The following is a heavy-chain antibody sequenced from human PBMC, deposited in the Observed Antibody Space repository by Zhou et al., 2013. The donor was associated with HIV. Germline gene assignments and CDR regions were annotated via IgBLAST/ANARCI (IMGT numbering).Heavy chain of an antibody. Sequence: QVQLVQSGAEVKKPGSSVKVSCKASGGTFSSYAISWVRQAPGQGLEWMGRIIPILGIANYAQKFQGRVTITADKSTSTAYMELSSLRSEDTAVYYCARGYCSGGSCYSRYREVGAFDIWGQGDNGHRLF. CDR3: ARGYCSGGSCYSRYREVGAFDI. D-gene: IGHD2-15*01. V-gene: IGHV1-69*04. J-gene: IGHJ3*02. CDR1: GGTFSSYA. CDR2: IIPILGIA.